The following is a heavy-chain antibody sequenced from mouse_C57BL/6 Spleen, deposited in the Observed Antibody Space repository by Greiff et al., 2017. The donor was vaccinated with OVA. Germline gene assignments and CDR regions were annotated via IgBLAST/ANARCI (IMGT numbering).Heavy chain of an antibody. CDR1: GYSITSGYY. V-gene: IGHV3-6*01. Sequence: EVQLVESGPGLVKPSQSLSLTCSVTGYSITSGYYWNWIRQFPGNKLEWMGYISYDGSNNYNPSLKNRISITRDTSKNQFFLKLNSVTTEDTATYYCAREDYSSGYFDVWGTGTTVTVSS. CDR2: ISYDGSN. J-gene: IGHJ1*03. D-gene: IGHD2-12*01. CDR3: AREDYSSGYFDV.